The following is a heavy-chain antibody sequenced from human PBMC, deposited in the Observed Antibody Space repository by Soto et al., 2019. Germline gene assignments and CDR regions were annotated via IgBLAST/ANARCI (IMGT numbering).Heavy chain of an antibody. CDR3: AKRYSSSWSPHAFDI. D-gene: IGHD6-13*01. J-gene: IGHJ3*02. V-gene: IGHV3-23*01. CDR1: GFTFSSYA. Sequence: GGSLRLSCAASGFTFSSYAMSWVRQAPGKGLEWVSAISGSGGSTYYADSVKGRFTISRDNSKSTLYLQMNSLRAEDTAVYYCAKRYSSSWSPHAFDIWGQGTMVTVSS. CDR2: ISGSGGST.